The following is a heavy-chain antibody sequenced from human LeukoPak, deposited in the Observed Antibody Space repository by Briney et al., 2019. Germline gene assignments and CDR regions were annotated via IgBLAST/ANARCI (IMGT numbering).Heavy chain of an antibody. CDR1: GFTFDDYA. CDR2: ISWNSGSI. D-gene: IGHD6-13*01. J-gene: IGHJ4*02. V-gene: IGHV3-9*03. Sequence: PGRSLRLSCAASGFTFDDYAMHWVRQAPGKGLEWVSGISWNSGSIGYADSVKGRFTISRDNAKNSLYLQMSSLRAEDMALYYCAKSSSWSTGLDYWGQGTLVTVSS. CDR3: AKSSSWSTGLDY.